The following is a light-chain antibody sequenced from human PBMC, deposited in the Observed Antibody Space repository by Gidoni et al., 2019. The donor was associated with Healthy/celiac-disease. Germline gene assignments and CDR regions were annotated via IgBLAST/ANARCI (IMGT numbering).Light chain of an antibody. CDR1: QSVSSN. J-gene: IGKJ2*01. CDR3: QQYNNWPFT. V-gene: IGKV3-15*01. CDR2: GAS. Sequence: EIVMTQSPATLSVSPGERATLSCRASQSVSSNLAWYQQTPGQAPRLLIYGASTRATGIPARFSGSASGTEFTLTISSLQSEDFAVYYWQQYNNWPFTFGQGTKLEIK.